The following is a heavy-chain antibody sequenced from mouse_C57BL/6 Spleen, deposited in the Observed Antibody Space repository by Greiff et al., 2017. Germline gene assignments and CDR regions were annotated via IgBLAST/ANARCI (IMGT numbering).Heavy chain of an antibody. D-gene: IGHD4-1*01. J-gene: IGHJ2*01. CDR3: ARDDWGFDY. V-gene: IGHV5-4*01. CDR2: ISDGGSYT. Sequence: EVKLVESGGGLVKPGGSLKLSCAASGFTFSSYAMSWVRQTPEKRLEWVATISDGGSYTYYPDNVKGRFTISRDNATNNLYLQMSHLKSEDTAMYYCARDDWGFDYWGQGTTLTVSS. CDR1: GFTFSSYA.